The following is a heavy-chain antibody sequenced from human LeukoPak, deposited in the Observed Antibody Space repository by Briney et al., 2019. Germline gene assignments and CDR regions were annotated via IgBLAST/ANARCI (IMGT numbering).Heavy chain of an antibody. Sequence: ASVKVSCKASGYTFTSYDINWVRQATGQGLEWMGWISAYNGNTNYAQKLQGRVTMTTDTSTSTAYMELRSLRSDDTAVYYCARHGEYSYGRPYCFDYWGQGTLVTVSS. J-gene: IGHJ4*02. CDR1: GYTFTSYD. V-gene: IGHV1-18*01. CDR3: ARHGEYSYGRPYCFDY. CDR2: ISAYNGNT. D-gene: IGHD5-18*01.